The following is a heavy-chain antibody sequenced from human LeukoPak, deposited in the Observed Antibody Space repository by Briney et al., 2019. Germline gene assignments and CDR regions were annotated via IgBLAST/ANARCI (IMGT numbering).Heavy chain of an antibody. D-gene: IGHD1-26*01. CDR2: IREDGSEK. Sequence: GGSLRLSCAASGFTFSSFWMSWVRQAPGKGLEWVANIREDGSEKYHVDSVKGRFTISRDNTKSSLYLQVNSLRAEDTAVYYCATELGGGYSYWGQGTLVTVSS. V-gene: IGHV3-7*04. CDR1: GFTFSSFW. CDR3: ATELGGGYSY. J-gene: IGHJ4*02.